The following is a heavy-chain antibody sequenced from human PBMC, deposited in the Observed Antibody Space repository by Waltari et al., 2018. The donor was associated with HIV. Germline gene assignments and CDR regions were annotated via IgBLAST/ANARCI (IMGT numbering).Heavy chain of an antibody. CDR3: ARRNYDILTGWGNWFDP. CDR1: GYTFTGYY. CDR2: INPNSGGT. D-gene: IGHD3-9*01. Sequence: QVQLVQSGAEVKKPGASVKVSCKASGYTFTGYYLHWVRQAPGQGLEWMGWINPNSGGTNYAQKFQGRVTMTRDTSISTAYMELSRLRSDDTAVYYCARRNYDILTGWGNWFDPWGQGTLVTVSS. V-gene: IGHV1-2*02. J-gene: IGHJ5*02.